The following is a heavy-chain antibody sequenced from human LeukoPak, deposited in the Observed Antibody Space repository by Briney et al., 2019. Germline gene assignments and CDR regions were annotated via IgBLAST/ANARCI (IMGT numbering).Heavy chain of an antibody. V-gene: IGHV4-4*07. Sequence: SETLSLTCTVSGGSISSYYWSWIRQPAGKGLEWIGRIYTSGSTNYNPSLKSRVTMSVDTSKNQFSLKLSSVTAADTAVYYCARDLVAVAGIVWFDPWGQGTLVTVSS. CDR2: IYTSGST. CDR1: GGSISSYY. J-gene: IGHJ5*02. CDR3: ARDLVAVAGIVWFDP. D-gene: IGHD6-19*01.